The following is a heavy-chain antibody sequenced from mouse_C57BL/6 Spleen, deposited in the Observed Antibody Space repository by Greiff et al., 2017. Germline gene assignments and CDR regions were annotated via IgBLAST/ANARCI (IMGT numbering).Heavy chain of an antibody. V-gene: IGHV1-55*01. J-gene: IGHJ2*01. CDR3: ARGIYYDCDGGNFDY. Sequence: QVQLQQPGAELVKPGASVKMSCKASGYTFTSYWITWVKQRPGQGLEWIGDIYPGSGSTNYNEKFKDKATLTVDKSSSTAYMQLSSLTSEDSAVYYCARGIYYDCDGGNFDYWGQGTTLTVSS. D-gene: IGHD2-4*01. CDR1: GYTFTSYW. CDR2: IYPGSGST.